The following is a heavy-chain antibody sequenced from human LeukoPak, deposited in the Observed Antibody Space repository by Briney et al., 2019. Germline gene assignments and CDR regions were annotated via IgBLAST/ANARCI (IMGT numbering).Heavy chain of an antibody. D-gene: IGHD6-13*01. J-gene: IGHJ4*02. CDR1: GYTFTGYN. Sequence: ASVKVSCKASGYTFTGYNMHWVRQVPGQGLEWMGWINPNSGGTNYAQKFQGRVTMTRDTSISTAYMELSSLRAEDTAVYYCARVRLYSSSWYCDYWGQGTLVTVSS. CDR3: ARVRLYSSSWYCDY. CDR2: INPNSGGT. V-gene: IGHV1-2*02.